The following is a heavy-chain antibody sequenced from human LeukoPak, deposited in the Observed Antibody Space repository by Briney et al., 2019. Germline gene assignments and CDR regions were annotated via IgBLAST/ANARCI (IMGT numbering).Heavy chain of an antibody. D-gene: IGHD3-22*01. V-gene: IGHV3-9*01. CDR2: ISWNSGSI. Sequence: PGGSLRLSCAASGFTFDDYAMHWVRQAPGKGLEWVSGISWNSGSIGYADSVKGRFTISRDNSKNTLYLQMNSLRAEDTAVYYCARVPYYYDSSGYYYGGNYWGQGTLVTVSS. CDR3: ARVPYYYDSSGYYYGGNY. J-gene: IGHJ4*02. CDR1: GFTFDDYA.